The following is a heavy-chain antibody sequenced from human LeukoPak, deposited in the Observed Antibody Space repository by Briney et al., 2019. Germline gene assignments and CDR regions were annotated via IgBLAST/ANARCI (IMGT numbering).Heavy chain of an antibody. V-gene: IGHV6-1*01. CDR2: TYYRSKWY. J-gene: IGHJ4*02. CDR3: ARDRNFGGPYNSIDY. D-gene: IGHD2/OR15-2a*01. CDR1: GDSVSSNSAA. Sequence: HSQTLSLTCAISGDSVSSNSAAWNWIRQSPSRGLEWLGRTYYRSKWYNAVSVKSRITINPDTSKNQVSLQLNSVTPEDTAVYYCARDRNFGGPYNSIDYWGQGTLVTVSS.